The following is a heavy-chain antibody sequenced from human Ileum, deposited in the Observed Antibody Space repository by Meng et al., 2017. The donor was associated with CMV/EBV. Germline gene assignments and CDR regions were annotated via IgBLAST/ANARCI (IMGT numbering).Heavy chain of an antibody. CDR1: GDSIRVDH. J-gene: IGHJ4*02. Sequence: QAPGPGLLKPPETPSLSVIVSGDSIRVDHWTGIPSPGGKGLELFGRLRTCGTPDHTPSLKSRVTLSIDTSKNQFALKLNSVTAADTAVYYCGRAGARGVPVDMWGQGTLVTVSS. CDR3: GRAGARGVPVDM. CDR2: LRTCGTP. V-gene: IGHV4-4*07. D-gene: IGHD3-10*01.